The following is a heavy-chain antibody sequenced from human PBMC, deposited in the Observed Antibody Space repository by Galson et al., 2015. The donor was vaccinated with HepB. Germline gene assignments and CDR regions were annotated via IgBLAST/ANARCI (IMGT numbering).Heavy chain of an antibody. Sequence: SLRLSCAASGFTFSSYGMHWVRQAPGKGLEWVAVIWYDGSNKYYADSVKGRFTISRDNSKNTLYLQMNSLRAEDTAVYYCARDTESASGMDVWGQGTTVTVSS. CDR2: IWYDGSNK. V-gene: IGHV3-33*08. J-gene: IGHJ6*02. D-gene: IGHD1-14*01. CDR3: ARDTESASGMDV. CDR1: GFTFSSYG.